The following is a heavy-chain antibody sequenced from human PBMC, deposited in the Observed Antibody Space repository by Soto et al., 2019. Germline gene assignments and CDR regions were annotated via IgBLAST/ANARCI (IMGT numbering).Heavy chain of an antibody. CDR3: ARSALLGAWFDP. Sequence: QVQLVQSGAEVKKPGSSVKVSCKASGGTFSSYAITWVRQAPGQGLEWMGGIIPLFGTSNYAQKFQGRVTITADRSTSTAYMERSSLRSEDTAVYYCARSALLGAWFDPWGQGTLVTVSS. V-gene: IGHV1-69*06. J-gene: IGHJ5*02. D-gene: IGHD3-16*01. CDR1: GGTFSSYA. CDR2: IIPLFGTS.